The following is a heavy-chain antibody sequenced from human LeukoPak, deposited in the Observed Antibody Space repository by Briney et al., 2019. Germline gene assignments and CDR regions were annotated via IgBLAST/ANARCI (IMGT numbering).Heavy chain of an antibody. CDR2: ICGDGTIK. J-gene: IGHJ6*02. CDR3: AKDTPLFYHYYGIDV. Sequence: GGSLRLSCAASRLNLDAYAMHTVREAPGAGLEWGSLICGDGTIKYYADSVKGRFTISRDNSKNSLFLEMNSLRSEDTALYYCAKDTPLFYHYYGIDVWGQGTTVTVSS. V-gene: IGHV3-43*02. CDR1: RLNLDAYA.